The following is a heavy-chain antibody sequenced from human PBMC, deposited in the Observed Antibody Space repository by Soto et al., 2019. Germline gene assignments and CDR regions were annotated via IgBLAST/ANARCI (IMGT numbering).Heavy chain of an antibody. J-gene: IGHJ4*02. Sequence: PSETLSLTCTVSGGSINNGGYYWAWIRQHPGKGLEWIGYIYYSGSTHHNPSLKSRDTISLDTSKNQFSLKLSSVTAADTAVYYCARQKAAGSFTYYFDNWGQGTLVTVSS. V-gene: IGHV4-31*02. CDR2: IYYSGST. CDR3: ARQKAAGSFTYYFDN. D-gene: IGHD6-13*01. CDR1: GGSINNGGYY.